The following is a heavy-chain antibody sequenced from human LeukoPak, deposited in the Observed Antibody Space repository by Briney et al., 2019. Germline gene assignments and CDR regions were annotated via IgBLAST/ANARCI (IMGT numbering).Heavy chain of an antibody. CDR3: ARTGDGQWELDY. CDR2: IIPILGIA. V-gene: IGHV1-69*04. J-gene: IGHJ4*02. CDR1: GGTFSSYA. Sequence: GALVKVSCKASGGTFSSYAISWVRPAPGQGLEWMGRIIPILGIANYAQKLQGRVTMTTDTSTSTAYMELRSLRSDDTAVYYCARTGDGQWELDYWGQGTLVTVSS. D-gene: IGHD1-26*01.